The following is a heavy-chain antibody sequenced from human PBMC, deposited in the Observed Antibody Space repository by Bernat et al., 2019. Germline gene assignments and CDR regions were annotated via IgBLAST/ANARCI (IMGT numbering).Heavy chain of an antibody. V-gene: IGHV3-74*01. D-gene: IGHD3-22*01. CDR1: GFTFSSYW. CDR3: ASASNYYDSSGYYSRGNWYFDL. J-gene: IGHJ2*01. Sequence: EVQLVESGGGLVQPGGSLRLSCAASGFTFSSYWMHWVRQAPGKGLVWVSRINSDGSSTSYADSVKGRFTISSDNAKNTLYLQMNSLRAEDTAVYYCASASNYYDSSGYYSRGNWYFDLWGRGTLVTVSS. CDR2: INSDGSST.